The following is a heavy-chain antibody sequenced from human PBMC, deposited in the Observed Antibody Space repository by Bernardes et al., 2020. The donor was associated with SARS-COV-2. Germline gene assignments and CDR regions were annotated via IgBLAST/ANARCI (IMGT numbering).Heavy chain of an antibody. CDR1: GDSIGGYY. CDR2: IYYTGST. CDR3: ARTGTTSLTDFGHFHY. J-gene: IGHJ4*02. V-gene: IGHV4-59*01. D-gene: IGHD1-7*01. Sequence: SETLSLTCTVSGDSIGGYYWSWIRQPPGKGLEWIGFIYYTGSTNYNPSLKSRLTISVDTSKNQFSLKLSSVTAADTAIYYCARTGTTSLTDFGHFHYWGQGTLLTVSS.